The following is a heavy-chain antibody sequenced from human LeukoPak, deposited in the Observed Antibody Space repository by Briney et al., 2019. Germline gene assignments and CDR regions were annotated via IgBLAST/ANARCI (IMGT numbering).Heavy chain of an antibody. CDR2: ISYSGST. CDR1: GGFISSYY. Sequence: SETLSLTCTVSGGFISSYYWSWIRQPPGKRLEWIGYISYSGSTNYNPSLKSRVTISVVTSKKQFSLNLSSVTAADTAVYYCARVSPRDTYYLDMDVWGRGTTVTVSS. D-gene: IGHD3-22*01. J-gene: IGHJ6*02. V-gene: IGHV4-59*01. CDR3: ARVSPRDTYYLDMDV.